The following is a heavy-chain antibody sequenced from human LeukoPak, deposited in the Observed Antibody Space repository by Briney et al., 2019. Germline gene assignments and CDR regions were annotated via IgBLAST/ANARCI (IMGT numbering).Heavy chain of an antibody. J-gene: IGHJ4*02. Sequence: PSQTLSLTCTVSGASIRSGDYYWSWIRQPPGKGLEWIGYIYDSGSTYYNPSLKSRITISVDTSENRFSLKLSSVTAADTAVYYCARLSLGYRKRDYWGQGTLVTVSS. D-gene: IGHD3-16*01. V-gene: IGHV4-30-4*01. CDR3: ARLSLGYRKRDY. CDR1: GASIRSGDYY. CDR2: IYDSGST.